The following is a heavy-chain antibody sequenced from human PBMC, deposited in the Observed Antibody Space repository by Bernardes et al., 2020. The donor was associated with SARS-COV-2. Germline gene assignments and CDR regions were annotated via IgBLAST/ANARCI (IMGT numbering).Heavy chain of an antibody. CDR1: GYTFTSYD. CDR3: ATGSPVAGTAGDWFDP. CDR2: MNPNSGNR. J-gene: IGHJ5*02. D-gene: IGHD6-19*01. V-gene: IGHV1-8*01. Sequence: ASVKVSCKASGYTFTSYDINWVRQATGQGLEWMGWMNPNSGNRGYAQKFQGRVTMTRSTSISTAYMELSSLRSEDTAVYYCATGSPVAGTAGDWFDPWGQGTLVTVSS.